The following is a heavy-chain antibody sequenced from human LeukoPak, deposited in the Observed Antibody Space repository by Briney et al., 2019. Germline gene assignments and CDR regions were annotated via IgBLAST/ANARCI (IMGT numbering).Heavy chain of an antibody. CDR1: GGSISSYY. J-gene: IGHJ3*02. CDR2: IYASGST. CDR3: ARVGSSGYYADAFDI. V-gene: IGHV4-4*07. D-gene: IGHD3-22*01. Sequence: SETLSLTCTVSGGSISSYYWSWIRQPAGKGLEWIGRIYASGSTNYNPSLKSRVTMSVDTSKNQFSLKLSSVTAADTAVYYCARVGSSGYYADAFDIWGQGTMVTVSS.